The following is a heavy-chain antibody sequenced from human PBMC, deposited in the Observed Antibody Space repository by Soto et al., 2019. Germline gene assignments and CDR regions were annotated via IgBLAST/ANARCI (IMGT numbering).Heavy chain of an antibody. CDR2: VSWTSGTK. D-gene: IGHD6-19*01. J-gene: IGHJ6*02. V-gene: IGHV3-9*01. CDR3: AKDLGASSRGWSSYYYYDMDV. CDR1: GFTFDDYA. Sequence: EVKLVESGGGLIQPGRSLRLSCAASGFTFDDYAVHWVRQPPGKGLEWVSGVSWTSGTKGYADSVKGRFTISRDNANNSLMYLQMNSLRVEDTALYYCAKDLGASSRGWSSYYYYDMDVWGQGTTVTVFS.